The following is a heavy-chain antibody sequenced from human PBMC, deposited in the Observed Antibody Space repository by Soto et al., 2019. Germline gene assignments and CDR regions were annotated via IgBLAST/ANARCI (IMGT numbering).Heavy chain of an antibody. CDR1: GFPFSSFA. V-gene: IGHV3-48*02. CDR3: ARDPNGITDFDY. J-gene: IGHJ4*02. CDR2: ISDSGSTT. D-gene: IGHD2-8*01. Sequence: GGSLRLSCAVSGFPFSSFAMNWVRQAPGRGLEWVSFISDSGSTTYYAESVKGRFTIPRDSAKNSLYLQKNSLRDEDTAVYFCARDPNGITDFDYWGQGTQVTVSS.